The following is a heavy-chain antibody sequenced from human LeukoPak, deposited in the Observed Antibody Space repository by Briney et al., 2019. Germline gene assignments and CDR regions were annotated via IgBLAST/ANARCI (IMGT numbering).Heavy chain of an antibody. CDR3: ARGSSGWYSVAY. V-gene: IGHV1-46*01. D-gene: IGHD6-19*01. CDR2: INPSGGST. Sequence: GRSLRLSCAASGFTFSSYYMHWVRQAPGQGLEWMGIINPSGGSTSYAQKFQGRVTMTRDTSTSTVYMELSSLRSEDTAVYYCARGSSGWYSVAYWGQGTLVTVSS. J-gene: IGHJ4*02. CDR1: GFTFSSYY.